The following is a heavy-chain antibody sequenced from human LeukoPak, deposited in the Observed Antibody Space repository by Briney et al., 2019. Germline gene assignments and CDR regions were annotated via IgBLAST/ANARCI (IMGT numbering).Heavy chain of an antibody. CDR3: VRHISTNTGYFDS. D-gene: IGHD5-24*01. V-gene: IGHV4-39*01. CDR1: GGSINSHSYY. Sequence: SETLSLTCTVSGGSINSHSYYWGWIRQPPGEGLGWIGSVYYDGSCYSNPSRTRRAAVFVHTSRDVFSLDLSFVTAADTAVYYCVRHISTNTGYFDSCGQGTLVSVSS. J-gene: IGHJ4*02. CDR2: VYYDGSC.